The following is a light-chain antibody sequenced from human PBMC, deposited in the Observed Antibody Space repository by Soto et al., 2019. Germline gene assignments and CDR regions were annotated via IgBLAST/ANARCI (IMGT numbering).Light chain of an antibody. CDR3: QQYGSSRTWT. CDR2: GAS. J-gene: IGKJ1*01. Sequence: EIVLTQSPGXLSLSPGERATLSCRASXSVXXSFLAWYQQKPGQAPRLLIYGASSRATGIPDRFSGSGSGTDFTLTISRLEPEDFAVYYCQQYGSSRTWTFGQGTKVEIK. V-gene: IGKV3-20*01. CDR1: XSVXXSF.